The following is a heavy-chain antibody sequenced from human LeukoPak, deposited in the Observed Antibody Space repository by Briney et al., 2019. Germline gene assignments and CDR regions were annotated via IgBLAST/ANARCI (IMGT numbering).Heavy chain of an antibody. D-gene: IGHD1-14*01. J-gene: IGHJ4*02. CDR1: EFTFSSYG. CDR3: ARDIEDFVGNQALDY. Sequence: GGTLRLSCAASEFTFSSYGMSWVRQAPGKGLEWVANIKQDGSEKYYVDSVKGRFTISRDNAKNSLYLQMNSLRAEDTAVYYCARDIEDFVGNQALDYWGQGTLVTVSS. CDR2: IKQDGSEK. V-gene: IGHV3-7*01.